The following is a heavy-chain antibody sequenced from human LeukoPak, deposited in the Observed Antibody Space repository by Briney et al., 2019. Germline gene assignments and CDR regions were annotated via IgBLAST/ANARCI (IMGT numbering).Heavy chain of an antibody. Sequence: ASVKVSCKASGYTFTSYNMHWVRQAPGQGLEWMGIINPSGGSTSYAQKFQGRVTMTRDTSTSTVYMELSSLRSEDTAVYYCARDPYSRGKANYFDYWGQGTLVTVSS. CDR3: ARDPYSRGKANYFDY. CDR2: INPSGGST. D-gene: IGHD3-22*01. J-gene: IGHJ4*02. CDR1: GYTFTSYN. V-gene: IGHV1-46*01.